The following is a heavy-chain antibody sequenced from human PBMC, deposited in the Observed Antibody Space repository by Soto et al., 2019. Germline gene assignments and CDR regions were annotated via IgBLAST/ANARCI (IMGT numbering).Heavy chain of an antibody. CDR3: ARRARTATTNWGAFDV. J-gene: IGHJ3*01. Sequence: EEQLLESGGGLVQPGGFLRLSCAASGFTFNTYVMNWVRQAPGKGLEWVSTISYSADKTHYADSVKGRFTISRDNSRDTLFLQMNSLRADDAAVYYCARRARTATTNWGAFDVWGQGTMVTVSS. D-gene: IGHD1-7*01. CDR2: ISYSADKT. V-gene: IGHV3-23*01. CDR1: GFTFNTYV.